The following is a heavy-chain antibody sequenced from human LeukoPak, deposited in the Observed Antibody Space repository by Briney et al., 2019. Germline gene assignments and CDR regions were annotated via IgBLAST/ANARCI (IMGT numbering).Heavy chain of an antibody. V-gene: IGHV3-30*18. CDR2: ISYDGSNE. Sequence: PGGSLRLSCAASGFAFSLYNMNWVRQALGKGLEWVAAISYDGSNEFYADSVKGRFTISRDNSKNTLYLQMNSLGAEDTAIYYCAKAGGTLGYCTSSSCARDYFEYWGQGTLVTVSS. CDR3: AKAGGTLGYCTSSSCARDYFEY. J-gene: IGHJ4*02. D-gene: IGHD2-2*01. CDR1: GFAFSLYN.